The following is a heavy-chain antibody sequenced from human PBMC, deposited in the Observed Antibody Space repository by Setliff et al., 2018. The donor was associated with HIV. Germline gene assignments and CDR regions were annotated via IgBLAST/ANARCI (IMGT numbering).Heavy chain of an antibody. CDR3: ARDHVACSGGTCRSDDPYYYYYMNV. D-gene: IGHD2-15*01. CDR1: GYMFNIYY. J-gene: IGHJ6*03. Sequence: GASVKVSCKPSGYMFNIYYMHWVRQVPGQGLEWMGWSNPNTGGTKYAQKFQGRVTMTMDTSTTTAYMELSGLKSDDTAVYYCARDHVACSGGTCRSDDPYYYYYMNVWGQGTTVTVSS. V-gene: IGHV1-2*02. CDR2: SNPNTGGT.